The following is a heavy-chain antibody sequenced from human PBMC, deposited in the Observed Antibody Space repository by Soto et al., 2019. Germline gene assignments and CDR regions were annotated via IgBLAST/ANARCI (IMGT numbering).Heavy chain of an antibody. D-gene: IGHD2-15*01. CDR2: IYYTGNT. V-gene: IGHV4-39*01. CDR1: GDSSVSSSSYY. Sequence: SETLSLTCTVSGDSSVSSSSYYWGWIRQPPGKGLEWIGSIYYTGNTFYSPSFRSRLTISVDTSKSQFSLKLRSVTAADTATYYCASEVSSTDGMDVWCQGTTVTVSS. CDR3: ASEVSSTDGMDV. J-gene: IGHJ6*02.